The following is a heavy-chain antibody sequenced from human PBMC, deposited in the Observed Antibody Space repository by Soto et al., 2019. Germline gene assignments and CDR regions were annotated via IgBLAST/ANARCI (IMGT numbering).Heavy chain of an antibody. D-gene: IGHD3-10*01. J-gene: IGHJ4*02. CDR3: ARSPQYYYGSGSYPFDY. Sequence: GGSLRLSCAASGFTFSSYSMNWVRQAPGRGLEWVSTISSSSSYIYYADSVKGRFTISRDNAKNSLYLQMNSLRAEDTAVYYCARSPQYYYGSGSYPFDYWGQGTLVTVSS. CDR1: GFTFSSYS. V-gene: IGHV3-21*01. CDR2: ISSSSSYI.